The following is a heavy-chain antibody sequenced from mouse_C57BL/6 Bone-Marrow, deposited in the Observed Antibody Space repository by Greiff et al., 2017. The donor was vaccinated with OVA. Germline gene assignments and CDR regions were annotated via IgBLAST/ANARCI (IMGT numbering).Heavy chain of an antibody. D-gene: IGHD6-2*01. J-gene: IGHJ4*01. CDR3: ARSLYCRLRYYARDY. V-gene: IGHV1-9*01. CDR2: ILPGSGST. CDR1: GYTFTGYW. Sequence: QVQLKESGAELMKPGASVKLSCKATGYTFTGYWIEGVKQRPGHGLEWIGEILPGSGSTKYNEKFKGKATFTADTYSNTAYLKLSSLTTEDSAIYDCARSLYCRLRYYARDYWGQGTSVTVSS.